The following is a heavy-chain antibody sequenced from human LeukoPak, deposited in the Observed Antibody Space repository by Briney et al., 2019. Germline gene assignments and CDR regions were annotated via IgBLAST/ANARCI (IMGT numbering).Heavy chain of an antibody. CDR1: GFTFSSYA. D-gene: IGHD2-15*01. V-gene: IGHV3-30*04. CDR2: ISYDGSNK. CDR3: ARDQRRAALDY. Sequence: GGSLRLSCAASGFTFSSYAMHWVRQAPGKGLEWVAVISYDGSNKYYADSVKGRFTISRDNSKNTLYLQMNSLRAEDTAVYYCARDQRRAALDYWGQGTLVTVSS. J-gene: IGHJ4*02.